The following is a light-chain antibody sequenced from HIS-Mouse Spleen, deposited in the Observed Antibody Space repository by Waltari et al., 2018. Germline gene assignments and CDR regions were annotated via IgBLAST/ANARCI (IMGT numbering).Light chain of an antibody. J-gene: IGLJ2*01. V-gene: IGLV3-19*01. Sequence: SSELTQDPAVSVALGQTVGITCQGDILISYYASWYQQKPGQAPVLVIYGKNNRPSGIPDRFSGSSSGNTASLTITGAQAEDEADYYCNSRDSSGNHVVFGGGTKLTVL. CDR1: ILISYY. CDR2: GKN. CDR3: NSRDSSGNHVV.